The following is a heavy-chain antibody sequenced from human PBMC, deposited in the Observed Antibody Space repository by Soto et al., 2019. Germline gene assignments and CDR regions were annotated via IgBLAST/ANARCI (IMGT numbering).Heavy chain of an antibody. V-gene: IGHV4-34*01. CDR1: GGSFNGYS. J-gene: IGHJ4*02. D-gene: IGHD3-16*01. CDR3: ARGIELWIRSYDL. Sequence: QVQLQQWGAGLLKPSETLSLTCAVYGGSFNGYSWSWIRQPPGKGLEWIGEINHSGSTKYNPSLKSRVTISVDTSKNQFSLKMSSVTAAYTAVYYCARGIELWIRSYDLWGEGALGTVSS. CDR2: INHSGST.